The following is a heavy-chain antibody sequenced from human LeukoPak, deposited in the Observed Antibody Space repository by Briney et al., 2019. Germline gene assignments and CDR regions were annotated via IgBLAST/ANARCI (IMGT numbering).Heavy chain of an antibody. CDR1: GFSVGSNY. CDR3: ASGSYCDY. Sequence: GGSLRLSCAASGFSVGSNYMTWVRQAPGKGLEWVSLIYSGGSTYYADSVKGRFTISRDNSKNTLYLQMNSLRAEDTAVYFCASGSYCDYWGQGTLVTVSS. V-gene: IGHV3-53*01. D-gene: IGHD1-26*01. CDR2: IYSGGST. J-gene: IGHJ4*02.